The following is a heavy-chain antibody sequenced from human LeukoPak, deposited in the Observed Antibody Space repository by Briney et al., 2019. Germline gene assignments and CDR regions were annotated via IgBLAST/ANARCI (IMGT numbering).Heavy chain of an antibody. D-gene: IGHD6-13*01. J-gene: IGHJ4*02. CDR1: GFTFSSCA. CDR2: ISGSGGST. V-gene: IGHV3-23*01. Sequence: PGGSLRLSCAASGFTFSSCAMSWVRQAPGKGLEWVSAISGSGGSTYYAGSVKGRFTISRDNSKNTLYLQMNSLRAEDTAVYYCAEQQLDGGYWGQGTLVTVSS. CDR3: AEQQLDGGY.